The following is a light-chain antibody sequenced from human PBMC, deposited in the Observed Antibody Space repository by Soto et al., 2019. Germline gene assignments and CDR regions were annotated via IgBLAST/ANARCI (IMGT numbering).Light chain of an antibody. J-gene: IGKJ1*01. Sequence: IVLTQSPGTLSLSPGERATLSCRASQSVSNNYLAWYQQKPGQAPRLLIYGVSNRATGIPDRFSGSGSGTDFTLTISRLEPEDFAVYFCQQYGSSPWTFGQGTKVDIK. V-gene: IGKV3-20*01. CDR2: GVS. CDR1: QSVSNNY. CDR3: QQYGSSPWT.